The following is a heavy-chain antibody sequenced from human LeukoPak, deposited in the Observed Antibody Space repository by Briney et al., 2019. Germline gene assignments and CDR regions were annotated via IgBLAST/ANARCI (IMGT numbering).Heavy chain of an antibody. CDR2: ISSSSSYT. V-gene: IGHV3-11*06. J-gene: IGHJ4*02. CDR1: GFTFSDYY. CDR3: ARGPRWDIVVVPAALATD. Sequence: PGGSLRLSCAASGFTFSDYYMSWVRQAPGKGLEWVSYISSSSSYTNYADSVKGRFTISRDNAKNSLYLQMNSLRAEDTAVYYSARGPRWDIVVVPAALATDWGQGTLVTVSS. D-gene: IGHD2-2*01.